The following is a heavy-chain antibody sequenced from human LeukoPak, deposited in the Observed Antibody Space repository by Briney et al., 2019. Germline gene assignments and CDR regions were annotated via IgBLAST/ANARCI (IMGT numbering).Heavy chain of an antibody. CDR3: ARGRYCSGGSCYSGLGY. J-gene: IGHJ4*02. CDR2: INPNTGGT. Sequence: ASVKVSCKASGYTFTGYYMHWVRQAPGQGLEWMGWINPNTGGTKYAQRFQDRVTMTRDTSISTAYMELSRLRSDDTAVYYCARGRYCSGGSCYSGLGYWGQGTLVTVSS. V-gene: IGHV1-2*02. D-gene: IGHD2-15*01. CDR1: GYTFTGYY.